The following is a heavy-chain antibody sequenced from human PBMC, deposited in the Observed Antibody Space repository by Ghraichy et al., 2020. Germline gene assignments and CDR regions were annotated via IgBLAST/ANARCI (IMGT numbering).Heavy chain of an antibody. CDR1: GGSVSSGSYY. J-gene: IGHJ3*02. Sequence: SQTLSLTCTVSGGSVSSGSYYWSWIRQPPGKGLEWIGYIYYSGSTNYNPSLRSRVTISVDTSKNQFSLKLNSVTAADTAVYYCARVRYYDSSGYYGAFDIRGQGTMVTVSS. V-gene: IGHV4-61*01. D-gene: IGHD3-22*01. CDR2: IYYSGST. CDR3: ARVRYYDSSGYYGAFDI.